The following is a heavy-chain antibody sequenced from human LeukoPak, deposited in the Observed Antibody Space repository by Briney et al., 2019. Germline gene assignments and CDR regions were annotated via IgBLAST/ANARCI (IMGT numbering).Heavy chain of an antibody. CDR3: ARENIIFEGGTAFDP. Sequence: ASVKVSCKASGSTFTAYYMHWVRQAPGQGLEWMGWINPNSGDTSYAQKFQGRVTMTGDASISTAYMELSRLRSDDTAVYYCARENIIFEGGTAFDPWGQGTLVTVSS. V-gene: IGHV1-2*02. D-gene: IGHD3/OR15-3a*01. CDR1: GSTFTAYY. CDR2: INPNSGDT. J-gene: IGHJ5*02.